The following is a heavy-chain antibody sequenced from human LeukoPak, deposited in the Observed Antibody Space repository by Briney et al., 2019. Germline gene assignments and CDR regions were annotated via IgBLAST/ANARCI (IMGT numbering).Heavy chain of an antibody. V-gene: IGHV1-18*01. D-gene: IGHD3-10*01. J-gene: IGHJ4*02. CDR3: ARDHLPGSGSYYGY. CDR1: GYTFTSYG. Sequence: GASVKVSCKASGYTFTSYGISWVRQTPGQGLEWMGWISAYNGNTNYAQKLQGRVTMTTDTSTSTAYMELRSLRSDDTAVYYCARDHLPGSGSYYGYWGQGTLVTVSS. CDR2: ISAYNGNT.